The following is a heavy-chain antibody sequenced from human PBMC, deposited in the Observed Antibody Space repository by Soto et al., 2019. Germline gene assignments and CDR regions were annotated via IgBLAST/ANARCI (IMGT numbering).Heavy chain of an antibody. CDR3: AKDHYPPGSAINWAVNWFDA. CDR2: ISYDGNNK. V-gene: IGHV3-30-3*01. D-gene: IGHD3-10*01. CDR1: GFTFSDYT. Sequence: GGSLRLSCAASGFTFSDYTIHWVRQAPGKGLEWVAVISYDGNNKKYADSVEGRFTISRDNSKNTLYLQLNSLRDEDTAVYYCAKDHYPPGSAINWAVNWFDAWGQGTLLTVSS. J-gene: IGHJ5*02.